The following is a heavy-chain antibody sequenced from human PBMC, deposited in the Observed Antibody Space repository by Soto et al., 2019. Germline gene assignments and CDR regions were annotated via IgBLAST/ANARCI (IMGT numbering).Heavy chain of an antibody. D-gene: IGHD3-9*01. CDR1: GASISTNHHN. CDR3: ARLPTGYPNWFDP. J-gene: IGHJ5*02. CDR2: IHYRGDT. V-gene: IGHV4-39*01. Sequence: LPLTCTVSGASISTNHHNWAWVRQPPGKGLEWMGNIHYRGDTYFNPSLGSRLSMSVDTSKNQFSLKLTSVTAADTAVYYCARLPTGYPNWFDPWGQGTLVTVSS.